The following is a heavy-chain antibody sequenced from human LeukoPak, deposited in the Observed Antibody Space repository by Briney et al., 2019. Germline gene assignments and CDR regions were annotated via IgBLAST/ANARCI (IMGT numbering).Heavy chain of an antibody. J-gene: IGHJ4*02. V-gene: IGHV3-11*01. D-gene: IGHD3-10*01. CDR3: ARVPRHVTMVRGVIIGSGYFDY. CDR1: GFTVSSNY. Sequence: GESLRLSCAASGFTVSSNYMSWVRQAPGKGLEWVSYISSSGSTIYYADSVKGRFTISRDNAKNSLYLQMNSLRAEDTAVYYCARVPRHVTMVRGVIIGSGYFDYWGQGTLVTVSS. CDR2: ISSSGSTI.